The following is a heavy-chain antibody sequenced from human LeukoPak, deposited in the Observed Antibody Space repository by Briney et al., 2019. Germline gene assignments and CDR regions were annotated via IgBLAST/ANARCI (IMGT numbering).Heavy chain of an antibody. CDR3: AHPGGSRGIAAAGTSDY. J-gene: IGHJ4*02. CDR2: ISGSGGST. V-gene: IGHV3-23*01. D-gene: IGHD6-13*01. Sequence: GGSLRLSCAASGFTFSSYAMSWVRQAPGKGLEWVSAISGSGGSTYYADSVKGRFTISRDNSKNTLYLQMNSLRAEDTAVYYCAHPGGSRGIAAAGTSDYWGQGTLVTVSS. CDR1: GFTFSSYA.